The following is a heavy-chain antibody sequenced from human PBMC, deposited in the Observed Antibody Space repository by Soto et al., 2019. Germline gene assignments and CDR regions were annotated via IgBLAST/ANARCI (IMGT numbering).Heavy chain of an antibody. CDR3: ARLSDYYDSSGYSNWFDP. J-gene: IGHJ5*02. CDR1: GGSISSYY. Sequence: PSETLSLTCTVSGGSISSYYWSWIRQPPGKGLEWIGYIYYSGSTNYNPSLKSRVTISVDTSKNQLSLKLSSVTAADTAVYYCARLSDYYDSSGYSNWFDPWGQGTLVTVSS. D-gene: IGHD3-22*01. CDR2: IYYSGST. V-gene: IGHV4-59*08.